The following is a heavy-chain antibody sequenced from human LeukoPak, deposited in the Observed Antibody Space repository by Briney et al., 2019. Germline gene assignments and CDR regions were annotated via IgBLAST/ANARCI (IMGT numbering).Heavy chain of an antibody. V-gene: IGHV3-7*01. CDR2: IKEDGGEK. CDR1: GFTFSSYW. D-gene: IGHD4-11*01. CDR3: ASGGPRYDYSKIY. J-gene: IGHJ4*02. Sequence: GGSLRLSCAASGFTFSSYWMTWVRQAPGKGLEWVANIKEDGGEKYYVDSVKGRFTISRDNAKNSLYLQMNSLRAEDTAVYYCASGGPRYDYSKIYWGQGTLVTVSS.